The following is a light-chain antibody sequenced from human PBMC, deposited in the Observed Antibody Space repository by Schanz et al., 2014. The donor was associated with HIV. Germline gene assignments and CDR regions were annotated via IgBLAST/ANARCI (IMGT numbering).Light chain of an antibody. J-gene: IGLJ2*01. CDR1: SSDVGSYNL. Sequence: QSALTQPASISGSPGQSITISCTGTSSDVGSYNLVSWYQQHPGKAPKLMIFGVSERPSGVPDRFSGSKSDNTAFLTISGLLSEDESQYYCCSYADRKLVLFGGGTKLPVL. CDR2: GVS. V-gene: IGLV2-23*02. CDR3: CSYADRKLVL.